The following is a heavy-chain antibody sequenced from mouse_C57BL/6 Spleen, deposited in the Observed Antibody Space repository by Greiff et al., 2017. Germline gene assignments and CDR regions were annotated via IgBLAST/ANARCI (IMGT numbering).Heavy chain of an antibody. D-gene: IGHD1-1*01. J-gene: IGHJ1*03. V-gene: IGHV5-17*01. Sequence: EVQLQESGGGLVKPGGSLKLSCAASGFTFSDYGMHWVRQAPEKGLEWVAYISSGSSTIYSADTVKGRFTISRDNAKNTLFLQMTSLRSEDTAMYYCARRYYYGSSYRWYFDVWGTGTTVTVSS. CDR3: ARRYYYGSSYRWYFDV. CDR2: ISSGSSTI. CDR1: GFTFSDYG.